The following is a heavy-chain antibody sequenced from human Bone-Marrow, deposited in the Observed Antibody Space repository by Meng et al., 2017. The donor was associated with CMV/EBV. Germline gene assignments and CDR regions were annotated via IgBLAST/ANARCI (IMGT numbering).Heavy chain of an antibody. V-gene: IGHV1-18*01. CDR1: SYAFTSYG. D-gene: IGHD6-13*01. J-gene: IGHJ4*02. CDR3: ARSQYSSSWYPFTH. Sequence: VQLVQSGTEVRQPGASVKASCKASSYAFTSYGISWVRQCTGQGLAWVGWFSAYNGNTNYAQKLQGRVTMTTDTSTSTAYMELRSLRSEDTAVYYCARSQYSSSWYPFTHWGQGTLVTVSS. CDR2: FSAYNGNT.